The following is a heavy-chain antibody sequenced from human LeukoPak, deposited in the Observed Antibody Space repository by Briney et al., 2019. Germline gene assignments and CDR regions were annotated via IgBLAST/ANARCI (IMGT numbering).Heavy chain of an antibody. CDR1: GGSISSSSYY. V-gene: IGHV4-39*01. CDR3: ASVWFGQLSTPNFDY. D-gene: IGHD3-10*01. CDR2: IYYSGST. J-gene: IGHJ4*02. Sequence: SETLSLTCTVSGGSISSSSYYWGWIRQPPGKGLEWIGSIYYSGSTYYNPSLKSRVTISVDTSKNQFSLKLSSVTAADTAVYYCASVWFGQLSTPNFDYWGQGTLVTVSS.